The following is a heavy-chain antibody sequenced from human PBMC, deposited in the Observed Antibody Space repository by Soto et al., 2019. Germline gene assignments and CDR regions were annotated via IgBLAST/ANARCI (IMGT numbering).Heavy chain of an antibody. V-gene: IGHV3-73*01. D-gene: IGHD6-6*01. J-gene: IGHJ4*02. CDR3: TRRSDSSSVDY. CDR2: IRSKANSYAT. Sequence: XVCLRLSFAASGFTVSGSAMHGARQASGKGLEWVGRIRSKANSYATAYAASVKGRFTISRDDSKNTAYLQMNSLKTEDTAVYYCTRRSDSSSVDYWGQGTLVTVSS. CDR1: GFTVSGSA.